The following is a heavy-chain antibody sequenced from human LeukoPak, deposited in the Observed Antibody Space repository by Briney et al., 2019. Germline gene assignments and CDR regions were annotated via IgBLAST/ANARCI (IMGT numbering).Heavy chain of an antibody. CDR1: GFTLGISW. CDR3: AKVGVVTAGDDAFDI. CDR2: ISGSGGST. Sequence: GASLRLSCAPSGFTLGISWVSWVRQAPGKGLEWVSAISGSGGSTYYAASVKGRFTISRDNSKNTLYLQMNSLRAEDTAVYYCAKVGVVTAGDDAFDIWGQGTMVTVSS. D-gene: IGHD2-21*02. V-gene: IGHV3-23*01. J-gene: IGHJ3*02.